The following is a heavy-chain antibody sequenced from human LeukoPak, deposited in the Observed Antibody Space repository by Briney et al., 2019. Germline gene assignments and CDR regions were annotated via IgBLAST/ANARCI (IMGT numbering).Heavy chain of an antibody. D-gene: IGHD3-16*02. Sequence: QPSETLSLACAVDGVSVRGDYWGWVRQPPGKGLEWVGEINHSGRTNYNPSLKSRVTISVATSNNQFSLQLSSVTAAATAVYYCARLGPYYDYVWESYRMPYYFDYWGQGPLVPVSS. CDR2: INHSGRT. V-gene: IGHV4-34*01. J-gene: IGHJ4*02. CDR3: ARLGPYYDYVWESYRMPYYFDY. CDR1: GVSVRGDY.